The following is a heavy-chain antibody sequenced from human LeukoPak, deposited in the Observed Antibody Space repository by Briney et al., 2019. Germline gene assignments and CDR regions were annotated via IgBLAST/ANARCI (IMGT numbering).Heavy chain of an antibody. CDR1: GFTFSSYE. D-gene: IGHD6-13*01. Sequence: PGGSLRLSCAASGFTFSSYEMNWVRQAPGKGLEWVSYISSSGSTIYYADSVKGRFTISRDNSKNTLYLQMISLRTEDTAVYYCAKDPRRYSRTGGYFDYWGQGTLVTVSS. V-gene: IGHV3-48*03. CDR3: AKDPRRYSRTGGYFDY. CDR2: ISSSGSTI. J-gene: IGHJ4*02.